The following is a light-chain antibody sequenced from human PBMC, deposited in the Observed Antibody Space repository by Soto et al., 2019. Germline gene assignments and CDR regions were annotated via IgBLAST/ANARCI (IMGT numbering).Light chain of an antibody. CDR1: SGSVSASYG. Sequence: QAVVTQEPSFSVSPGGTVTLTCGLSSGSVSASYGPSWYQQTPGQAPRRLIYSAYTRSSGVPGRFSGSILGNKAALTITGAQADDESDYYCVLYLGSGIWVFGGGTKLTVL. CDR2: SAY. CDR3: VLYLGSGIWV. J-gene: IGLJ3*02. V-gene: IGLV8-61*01.